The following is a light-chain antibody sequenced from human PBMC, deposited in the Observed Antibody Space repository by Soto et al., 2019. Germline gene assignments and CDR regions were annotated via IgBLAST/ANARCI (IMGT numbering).Light chain of an antibody. V-gene: IGLV2-14*03. J-gene: IGLJ1*01. CDR2: NVS. CDR1: SSDVGAYNY. Sequence: QSALTQPASVSGSPGQSITISCTGTSSDVGAYNYVSWYQQHPGKAPKLMIYNVSTRPSGISNRFSGSKSGNTASLTISGLQAEDEADYYCSSYTRSRTRVFGTGTKVTVL. CDR3: SSYTRSRTRV.